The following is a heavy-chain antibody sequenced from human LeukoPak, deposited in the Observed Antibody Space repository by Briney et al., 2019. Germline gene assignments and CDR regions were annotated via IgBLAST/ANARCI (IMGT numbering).Heavy chain of an antibody. J-gene: IGHJ5*02. CDR3: AKAFSNSWQFDP. CDR1: GFTFTSDA. D-gene: IGHD6-13*01. CDR2: ITDRGDQS. V-gene: IGHV3-23*01. Sequence: GGSLRLSCAASGFTFTSDAMTWVRQAPGKGLEWVSSITDRGDQSYFADSVKGRFTISRDNSKNTLYLQMNSLRVEDTALYYCAKAFSNSWQFDPWGQGTLVTVSS.